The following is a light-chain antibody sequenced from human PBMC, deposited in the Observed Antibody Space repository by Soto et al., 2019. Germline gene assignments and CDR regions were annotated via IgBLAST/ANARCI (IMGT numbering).Light chain of an antibody. CDR1: QSLNNN. CDR3: QQYNNFWT. J-gene: IGKJ1*01. V-gene: IGKV3-15*01. CDR2: GAS. Sequence: EIVMTQSPATLSVSPGERATLSCRASQSLNNNLAWYQKRPGQAPRLLIYGASTRATGIPARFSGSGSGTEFTLTISSLQSEDFAVYYCQQYNNFWTFGQGTKVEIK.